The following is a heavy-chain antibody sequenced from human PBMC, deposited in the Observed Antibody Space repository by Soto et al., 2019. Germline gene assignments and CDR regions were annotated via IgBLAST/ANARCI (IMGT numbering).Heavy chain of an antibody. V-gene: IGHV3-48*01. CDR1: GFTFSSYI. D-gene: IGHD2-15*01. J-gene: IGHJ6*03. CDR3: ARVVNNYYYYMDV. Sequence: GGSLRLSCAASGFTFSSYIMNWVRQAPGKGLEWVSYISSSSSTIYYADSVKGRFTISRDNAKNSLYLQMNSLRAEDTAVYYCARVVNNYYYYMDVWGKGTTVTVSS. CDR2: ISSSSSTI.